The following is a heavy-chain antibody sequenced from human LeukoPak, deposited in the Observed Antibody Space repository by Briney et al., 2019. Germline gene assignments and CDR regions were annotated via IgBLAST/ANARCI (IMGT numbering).Heavy chain of an antibody. CDR2: IRSKAYGGTT. CDR1: GFTFGDYA. J-gene: IGHJ4*02. Sequence: GGSLRLSCTASGFTFGDYAMSWFRQAPGKGLEWVGFIRSKAYGGTTEYAASVKGRFTISRDDSKSIAYLQMNSLKTEDTAVYYCTRATWIQVYYFDYWGQGTLVTVSS. V-gene: IGHV3-49*03. CDR3: TRATWIQVYYFDY. D-gene: IGHD5-18*01.